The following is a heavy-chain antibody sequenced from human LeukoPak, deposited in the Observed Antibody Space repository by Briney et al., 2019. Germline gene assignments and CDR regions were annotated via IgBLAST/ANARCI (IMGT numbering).Heavy chain of an antibody. CDR3: AKASWVSSTDAVL. D-gene: IGHD3-16*01. Sequence: PGESLRLSCAASGLTVSSFDRSWVRQGPARGLEWVSCIRGNGETFYADSVKGRFTLSSDSSRNKVYFQLKNLRVEDTAIYYCAKASWVSSTDAVLWGQGTLVTVSS. CDR2: IRGNGET. V-gene: IGHV3-23*01. J-gene: IGHJ4*02. CDR1: GLTVSSFD.